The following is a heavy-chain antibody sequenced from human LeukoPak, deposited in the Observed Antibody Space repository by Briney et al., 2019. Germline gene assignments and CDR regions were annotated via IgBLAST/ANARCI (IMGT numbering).Heavy chain of an antibody. V-gene: IGHV4-34*01. D-gene: IGHD2-15*01. J-gene: IGHJ4*02. CDR3: ARGGYCSGGSCYSSLVYFDY. Sequence: TSETLSLTCAVYGGSFSGYYWSWIRQPPGKGLEWIGEINHSGSTNYNPSLKSRVTISVDTSKNQFSLKLSSVTAADTAVYYCARGGYCSGGSCYSSLVYFDYWGQGTLVTVSS. CDR1: GGSFSGYY. CDR2: INHSGST.